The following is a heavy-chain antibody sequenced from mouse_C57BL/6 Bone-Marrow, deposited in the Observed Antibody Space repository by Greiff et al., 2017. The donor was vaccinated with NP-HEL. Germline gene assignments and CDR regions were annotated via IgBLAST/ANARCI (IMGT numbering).Heavy chain of an antibody. CDR1: GFSFNTYA. D-gene: IGHD1-1*01. CDR2: IRSKSNNYAT. CDR3: VSRYYYGSFAY. J-gene: IGHJ3*01. Sequence: EVKLMESGGGLVQPKGSLKLSCAASGFSFNTYAMNWVRQAPGKGLEWVARIRSKSNNYATYYADSVKDRFTISRDDSESMLYLQMNNLKTEDTAMYYCVSRYYYGSFAYWGQGTLVTVSA. V-gene: IGHV10-1*01.